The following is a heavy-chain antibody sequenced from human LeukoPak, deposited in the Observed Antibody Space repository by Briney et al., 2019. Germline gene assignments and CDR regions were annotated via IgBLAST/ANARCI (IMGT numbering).Heavy chain of an antibody. CDR3: ARGLRSHYYYYYYMDV. V-gene: IGHV4-39*01. Sequence: SETLSLTCTVSGGSISSYYWGWICQPPGKGLEWIGSIYYSGSTYYNPSLKSRVTISVDTSKNQFSLKLSSVTAADTAVYYCARGLRSHYYYYYYMDVWGKGTTVTVSS. J-gene: IGHJ6*03. D-gene: IGHD4-17*01. CDR1: GGSISSYY. CDR2: IYYSGST.